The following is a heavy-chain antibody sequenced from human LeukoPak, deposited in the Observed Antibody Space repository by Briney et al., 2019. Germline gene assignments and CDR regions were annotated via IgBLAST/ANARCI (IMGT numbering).Heavy chain of an antibody. J-gene: IGHJ4*02. CDR1: GGSISPYF. CDR3: ARRIAVAGDFDY. CDR2: IYYSGST. D-gene: IGHD6-19*01. V-gene: IGHV4-59*12. Sequence: SETLSLTCTVSGGSISPYFWSWIRQPPGKGLEWIGFIYYSGSTNYNPSLKSRVTISVDTSKNQFSLKLSSVTAADTAVYYCARRIAVAGDFDYWGQGTLVTVSS.